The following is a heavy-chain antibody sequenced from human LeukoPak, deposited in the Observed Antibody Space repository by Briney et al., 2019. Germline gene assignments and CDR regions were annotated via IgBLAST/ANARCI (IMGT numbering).Heavy chain of an antibody. CDR1: GYSISSGYD. CDR2: IYHNGRT. CDR3: ARGSGYSSSWYNY. J-gene: IGHJ4*02. Sequence: PSETLSLTCTVSGYSISSGYDWGWIRQPPGKGLEWIGSIYHNGRTYYNPSLKSRVTISVDTSDNQVSLKLSSVTAADTAVYYCARGSGYSSSWYNYWGQGTLVTVSS. D-gene: IGHD6-13*01. V-gene: IGHV4-38-2*02.